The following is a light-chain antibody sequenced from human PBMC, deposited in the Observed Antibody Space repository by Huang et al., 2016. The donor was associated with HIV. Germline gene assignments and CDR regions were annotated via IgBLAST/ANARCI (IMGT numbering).Light chain of an antibody. CDR2: ATS. CDR3: QQYSDYPRT. Sequence: DIPMTQSPSSLSASVGDRVTITCRASQDISDYLDWFQQQPGNAPKSLIFATSTLHSGVPSRFIGSGSGTSFTLSISNLQPEDFATYYCQQYSDYPRTFGQGTKLDIK. J-gene: IGKJ2*01. CDR1: QDISDY. V-gene: IGKV1-16*01.